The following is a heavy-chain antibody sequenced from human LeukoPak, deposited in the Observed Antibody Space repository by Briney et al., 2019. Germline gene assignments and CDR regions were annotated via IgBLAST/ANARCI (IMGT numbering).Heavy chain of an antibody. CDR3: AKAPLGRCTGAICYSFDY. D-gene: IGHD2-8*02. CDR1: GFTFNKYA. Sequence: GGSLRLSCAASGFTFNKYAMSWVRQAPGKGLEWVSAISGSDAGTYYADSVKGRFTISRDNSKNTLYPQMNSLRAEDAAVYYCAKAPLGRCTGAICYSFDYWGQGTLVTVSS. CDR2: ISGSDAGT. V-gene: IGHV3-23*01. J-gene: IGHJ4*02.